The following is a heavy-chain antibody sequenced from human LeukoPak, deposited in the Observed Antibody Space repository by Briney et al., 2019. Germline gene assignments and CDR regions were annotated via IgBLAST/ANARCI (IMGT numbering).Heavy chain of an antibody. Sequence: ASVKVSCKASGYTFTGYYMHWVRQAPGQGLEWMGWINPNSGGTNYAQKFQGRVTMTRDTSISTAYMELSSLRSEDTAVYYCARVVGATGGSAFDIWGQGTMVTVSS. D-gene: IGHD1-26*01. J-gene: IGHJ3*02. CDR1: GYTFTGYY. V-gene: IGHV1-2*02. CDR2: INPNSGGT. CDR3: ARVVGATGGSAFDI.